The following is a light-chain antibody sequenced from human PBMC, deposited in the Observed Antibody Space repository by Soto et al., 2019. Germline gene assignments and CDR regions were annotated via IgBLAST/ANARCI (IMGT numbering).Light chain of an antibody. CDR2: EVT. J-gene: IGLJ3*02. CDR1: SSDVGGYNY. V-gene: IGLV2-8*01. CDR3: SSHAGINNVV. Sequence: QSALTQPPSASGSPGQSATISCTGTSSDVGGYNYVSWYQQHPGKAPKLMIYEVTKRPSGVPDRFSGSKSGNTASLTVSGLLAEDEADYYCSSHAGINNVVFGGGTKVTVL.